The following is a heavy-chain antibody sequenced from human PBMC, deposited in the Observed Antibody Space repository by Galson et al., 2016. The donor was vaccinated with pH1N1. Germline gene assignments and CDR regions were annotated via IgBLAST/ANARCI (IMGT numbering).Heavy chain of an antibody. V-gene: IGHV3-30-3*01. CDR2: ISSSGDNI. D-gene: IGHD1-20*01. J-gene: IGHJ4*02. CDR3: ARVRSSGYNYAQQFVD. Sequence: SLRLSCAASGFTFSIFAMHWVRQAPGEDLEWVAVISSSGDNIFYADSVKGRFTISRDSSKNTLYLQMNNLRPEDTAFYYCARVRSSGYNYAQQFVDWGQGTLVTVSS. CDR1: GFTFSIFA.